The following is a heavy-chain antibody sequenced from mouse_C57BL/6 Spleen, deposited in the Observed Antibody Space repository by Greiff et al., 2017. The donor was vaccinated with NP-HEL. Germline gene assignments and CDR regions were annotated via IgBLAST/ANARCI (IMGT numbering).Heavy chain of an antibody. CDR1: GYTFTSYW. D-gene: IGHD1-1*01. V-gene: IGHV1-53*01. CDR2: INPSNGGT. Sequence: QVQLQQPGTELVKPGASVKLSCKASGYTFTSYWMHWVKQRPGQGLEWIGNINPSNGGTNYNEKFKSKATLTVDKSSSTAYMQLSSLTSEDSAVYYCARWGIYYDGSSSYYYAMDYWGQGTSVTVSA. J-gene: IGHJ4*01. CDR3: ARWGIYYDGSSSYYYAMDY.